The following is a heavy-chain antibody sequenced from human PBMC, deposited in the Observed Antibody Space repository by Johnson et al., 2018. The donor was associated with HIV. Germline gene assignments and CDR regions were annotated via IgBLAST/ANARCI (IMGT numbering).Heavy chain of an antibody. Sequence: QVQLVESGGGVVQPGRSLRLSCAASGFTFSSYAMHWVRQAPDTGLEWVAVIWYDGSTEYYADSVKGRFTISRDNSKNTLYLQMNSLRAEDTAVYYCAREARTAFDIWGQGTMVTVSS. CDR3: AREARTAFDI. V-gene: IGHV3-33*01. CDR1: GFTFSSYA. D-gene: IGHD1-14*01. J-gene: IGHJ3*02. CDR2: IWYDGSTE.